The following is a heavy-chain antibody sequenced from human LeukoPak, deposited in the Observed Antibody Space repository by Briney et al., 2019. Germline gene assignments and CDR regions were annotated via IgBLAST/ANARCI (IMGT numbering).Heavy chain of an antibody. CDR3: ARRFDY. V-gene: IGHV3-7*01. CDR1: GFTFRKHW. CDR2: IKQDGSEK. J-gene: IGHJ4*02. Sequence: GGSLRLSCAADGFTFRKHWMSWVRQAMGKGLEWVANIKQDGSEKYYVDSVKGRFTISRDDAKNSLYLQMDSLRAEDTAVYYCARRFDYWGQGTLVTVSS.